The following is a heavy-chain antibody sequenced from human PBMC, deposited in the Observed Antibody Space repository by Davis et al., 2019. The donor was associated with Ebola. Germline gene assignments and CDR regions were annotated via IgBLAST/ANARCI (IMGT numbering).Heavy chain of an antibody. Sequence: SLKISCAASGFTFDDYAMHWVRQAPGKGLEWVSGISWNSGSIGYADSVKGRFTISRDNSKNTLYLQMNSLRAEDTAVYYCAREREWGSSWADAFDIWGQGTMVTVSS. CDR1: GFTFDDYA. D-gene: IGHD6-13*01. CDR3: AREREWGSSWADAFDI. J-gene: IGHJ3*02. CDR2: ISWNSGSI. V-gene: IGHV3-9*01.